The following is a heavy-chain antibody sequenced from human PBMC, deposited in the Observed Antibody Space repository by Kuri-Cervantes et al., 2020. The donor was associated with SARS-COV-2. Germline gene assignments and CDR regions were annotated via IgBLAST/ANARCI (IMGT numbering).Heavy chain of an antibody. CDR1: GGSLISESYY. CDR2: ISYSGTT. CDR3: ARHYAFDRFHK. V-gene: IGHV4-39*01. J-gene: IGHJ4*02. D-gene: IGHD3-9*01. Sequence: GSLRLSCTVSGGSLISESYYWGWIRQAPGKGLEWIGSISYSGTTYYNSSLKSRVTLSVDTSKKQFSLKLSSVTAADTALYYCARHYAFDRFHKWGQGTQVTVSS.